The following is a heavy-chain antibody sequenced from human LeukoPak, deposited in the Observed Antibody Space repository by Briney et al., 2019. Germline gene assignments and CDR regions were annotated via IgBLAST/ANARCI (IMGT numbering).Heavy chain of an antibody. CDR2: ISSSGKTI. V-gene: IGHV3-48*03. Sequence: PWGSLRLSGAASGFSVSSKYMSWVRQAPGKGLEWVSYISSSGKTIYYADSTKGRFTVSRDNAKNSLYLQMNSLRAEDTAVYYCATTSIAAAVPGCFDYWGQGTLVTVFS. CDR3: ATTSIAAAVPGCFDY. D-gene: IGHD6-13*01. J-gene: IGHJ4*02. CDR1: GFSVSSKY.